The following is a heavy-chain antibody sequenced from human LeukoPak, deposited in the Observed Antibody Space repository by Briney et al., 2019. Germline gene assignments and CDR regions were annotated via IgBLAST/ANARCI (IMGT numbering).Heavy chain of an antibody. CDR1: GGSISGSSYY. CDR3: AASRYSSSPFDY. J-gene: IGHJ4*02. V-gene: IGHV4-39*07. D-gene: IGHD6-13*01. Sequence: PSETLSLTCTVSGGSISGSSYYWGWIRQPPGKGLEWIGSIYYSGSTNYNPSLKSRVTISVDTSKNQFSLKLSSVTAADTAVYYCAASRYSSSPFDYWGQGTLDTVSS. CDR2: IYYSGST.